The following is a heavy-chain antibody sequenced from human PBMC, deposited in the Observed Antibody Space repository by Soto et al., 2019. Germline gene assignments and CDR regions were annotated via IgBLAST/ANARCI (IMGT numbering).Heavy chain of an antibody. J-gene: IGHJ4*02. Sequence: SETLSLTCAVYGGSFSGYYWSWIRQPPGKGLEWIGEINHSGSTNYNPSLKSRVTISVDTSKNQFSLKLTSVTAADTAVYYCARVRWLSEYDILTGYYIFDQWGRGTLVTVSS. CDR1: GGSFSGYY. D-gene: IGHD3-9*01. CDR3: ARVRWLSEYDILTGYYIFDQ. CDR2: INHSGST. V-gene: IGHV4-34*01.